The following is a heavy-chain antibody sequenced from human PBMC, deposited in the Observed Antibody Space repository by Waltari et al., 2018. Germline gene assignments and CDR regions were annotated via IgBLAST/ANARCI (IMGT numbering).Heavy chain of an antibody. CDR1: GYTFTSYA. V-gene: IGHV1-8*03. CDR2: MNPNSGKT. D-gene: IGHD3-3*01. J-gene: IGHJ6*02. CDR3: ARGGPYYDFWSGYNGMDV. Sequence: QVQLVQSGSELKKPGASVKVSCKASGYTFTSYAMNWVRQAPGQGLEWMGWMNPNSGKTGYAQKFQGRVTITRNTSISTAYMELSSLRSEDTAVYYCARGGPYYDFWSGYNGMDVWGQGTTVTVSS.